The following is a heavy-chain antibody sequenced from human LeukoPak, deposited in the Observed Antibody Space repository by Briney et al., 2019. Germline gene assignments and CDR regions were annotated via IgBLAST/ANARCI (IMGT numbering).Heavy chain of an antibody. CDR3: ARHGPYLGRLGWFDP. Sequence: SETLSLTCTVSSGSISSYYWSWIRQPPGKGLEWIGYIYYTGSTNYSPSLKSRVTISVDTSKNQFSLNLSSVTAADTAVYYCARHGPYLGRLGWFDPWGQGTLVTVSS. V-gene: IGHV4-59*08. CDR1: SGSISSYY. J-gene: IGHJ5*02. CDR2: IYYTGST. D-gene: IGHD1-26*01.